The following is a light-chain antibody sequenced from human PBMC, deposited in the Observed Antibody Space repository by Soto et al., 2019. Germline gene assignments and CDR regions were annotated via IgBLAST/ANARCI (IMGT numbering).Light chain of an antibody. CDR1: QGISSY. V-gene: IGKV1-27*01. CDR2: EAS. J-gene: IGKJ1*01. CDR3: QDFDSAPQT. Sequence: IRMTQSPSSFSASTGDRVTITCRASQGISSYLAWYQQKPGKVPKLLIYEASNLQSGVPSRFRGGGSGTEFTLTISSLQPEDVATYYCQDFDSAPQTFGQGTKVDIK.